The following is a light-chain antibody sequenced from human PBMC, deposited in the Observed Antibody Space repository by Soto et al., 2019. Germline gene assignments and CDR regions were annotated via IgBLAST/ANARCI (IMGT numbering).Light chain of an antibody. V-gene: IGLV2-23*02. CDR1: SSDVGGYNL. Sequence: QSALTQPASVSGSPGQSITISCTGTSSDVGGYNLVSWYQQHPGKAPKLMIYEVTKRPSGLSNRFSGSKSGNTASLTISGLQAEDEADYFCYSFEGSKFVVFGGGTQLTVL. CDR3: YSFEGSKFVV. J-gene: IGLJ2*01. CDR2: EVT.